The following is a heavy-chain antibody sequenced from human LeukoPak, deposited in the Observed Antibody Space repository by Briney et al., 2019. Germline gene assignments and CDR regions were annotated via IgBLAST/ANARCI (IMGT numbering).Heavy chain of an antibody. V-gene: IGHV3-11*01. Sequence: GGSLRLSCAASGFTFSDYYMNWLRQAPGRGLEWVSYISNSGSAKYYADSVKGRFTISRDNAKNSVYLEMNSLRAEDTAVYYCASDSSSYFGPWGQGTLVTVSS. CDR1: GFTFSDYY. CDR2: ISNSGSAK. J-gene: IGHJ5*02. CDR3: ASDSSSYFGP. D-gene: IGHD3-22*01.